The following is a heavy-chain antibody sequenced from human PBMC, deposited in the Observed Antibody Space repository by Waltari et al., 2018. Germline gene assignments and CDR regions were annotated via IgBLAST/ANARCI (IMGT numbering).Heavy chain of an antibody. CDR1: GYSISSGYY. Sequence: QVQLQESGPGLVKPSETLSLTCAVSGYSISSGYYWGWIRQPPGTGLEWIGSIYHSGSTYYNPSLKSRVTISVDTSKNQFSLKLSSVTAADTAVYYCARVSRGIFGVAEGHAFDIWGQGTMVTVSS. J-gene: IGHJ3*02. CDR3: ARVSRGIFGVAEGHAFDI. D-gene: IGHD3-3*01. V-gene: IGHV4-38-2*01. CDR2: IYHSGST.